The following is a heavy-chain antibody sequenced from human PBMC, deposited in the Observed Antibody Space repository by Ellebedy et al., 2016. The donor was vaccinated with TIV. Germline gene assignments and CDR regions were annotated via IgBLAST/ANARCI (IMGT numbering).Heavy chain of an antibody. CDR1: GFTFSSYA. J-gene: IGHJ6*02. CDR2: ISYDGSNK. V-gene: IGHV3-30-3*01. Sequence: GESLKISCAASGFTFSSYAMHWVRQAPGKGLEWVAVISYDGSNKYYTDSVKGRFTISRDNAKNSLYLQMNTLRPEDTALYYCAKGVYYYSGMDVWGQGTTVTVSS. CDR3: AKGVYYYSGMDV.